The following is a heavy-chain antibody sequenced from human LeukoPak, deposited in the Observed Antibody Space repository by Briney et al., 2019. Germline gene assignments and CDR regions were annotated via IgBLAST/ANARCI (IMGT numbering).Heavy chain of an antibody. V-gene: IGHV3-48*03. CDR1: GFTFNIYE. Sequence: HSGGSLRLSCAASGFTFNIYEMNWVRQAPGKGLEWVSYISTSGSTIFYADSVKGRFTISRDNAKNSLYLQMNSLRAEDTAVYYCAELGITMIGGVWGKGTTVTISS. J-gene: IGHJ6*04. D-gene: IGHD3-10*02. CDR2: ISTSGSTI. CDR3: AELGITMIGGV.